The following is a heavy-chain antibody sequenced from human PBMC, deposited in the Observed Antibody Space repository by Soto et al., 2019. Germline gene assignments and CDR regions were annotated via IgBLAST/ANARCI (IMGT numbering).Heavy chain of an antibody. J-gene: IGHJ4*02. CDR1: GYPFTTYG. Sequence: GASVKVSCKASGYPFTTYGISWVRQAPGQGLEWMGWISTYNGDTEYPQSLQGRVTMTRDTSTATAYMELRSLRSDDTAVYYCARVMTTFGVISKGPDHWGQGXLVTVSS. CDR2: ISTYNGDT. D-gene: IGHD3-3*01. CDR3: ARVMTTFGVISKGPDH. V-gene: IGHV1-18*04.